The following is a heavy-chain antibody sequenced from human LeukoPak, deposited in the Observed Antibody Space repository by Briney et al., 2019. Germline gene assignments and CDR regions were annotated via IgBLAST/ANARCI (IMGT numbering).Heavy chain of an antibody. D-gene: IGHD1-26*01. V-gene: IGHV5-51*01. CDR3: AGPLQGIVGATGFDY. Sequence: GESLKISCQGSEYSFATYWIAWLRQMPGEGLEWMGIIYPSDSDTRYSPSFQGQVTISADKSIRTAYLQWSSLKASDTAMYYCAGPLQGIVGATGFDYWGQGTLVTVSS. CDR2: IYPSDSDT. CDR1: EYSFATYW. J-gene: IGHJ4*02.